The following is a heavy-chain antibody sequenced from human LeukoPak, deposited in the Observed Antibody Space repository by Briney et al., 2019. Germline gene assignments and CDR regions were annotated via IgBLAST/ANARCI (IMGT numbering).Heavy chain of an antibody. D-gene: IGHD6-19*01. CDR3: ARLYSSGWYYFDY. V-gene: IGHV4-59*08. J-gene: IGHJ4*02. Sequence: SETLSLTCTVSGGSISSYYWSWIRQPPGKGLEWIGYIYDSGSTNYNPSLKSRVTISLDTSKRQFSLKLTSVTAADTAVYYCARLYSSGWYYFDYWGQGTLVTVSS. CDR2: IYDSGST. CDR1: GGSISSYY.